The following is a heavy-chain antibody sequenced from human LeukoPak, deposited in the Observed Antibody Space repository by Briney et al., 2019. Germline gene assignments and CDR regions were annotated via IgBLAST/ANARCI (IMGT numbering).Heavy chain of an antibody. V-gene: IGHV1-18*04. J-gene: IGHJ4*02. CDR1: GYTFTAYS. Sequence: ASVKVSCKASGYTFTAYSMHWVRQAPGQGLEWMGWISAYNGNTNYAQKLQGRVTMTTDTSTSTAYMELRSLRSDDTAVYYCARRGHYYDSSGYYYSFDYWGQGTLVTVSS. CDR3: ARRGHYYDSSGYYYSFDY. D-gene: IGHD3-22*01. CDR2: ISAYNGNT.